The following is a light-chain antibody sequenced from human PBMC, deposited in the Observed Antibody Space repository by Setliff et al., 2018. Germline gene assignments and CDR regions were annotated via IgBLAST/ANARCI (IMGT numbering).Light chain of an antibody. CDR1: SSDVGYYDR. V-gene: IGLV2-18*02. CDR3: SSYTSLSTRV. J-gene: IGLJ1*01. CDR2: DVS. Sequence: QSALTQPPSVSGSPGQSVTISCTGTSSDVGYYDRVSWYQQPPGTAPKLMIYDVSSRPSGVPDRFSGSKSGNTASLTISGLQADDEADYYCSSYTSLSTRVFGTGTKVTVL.